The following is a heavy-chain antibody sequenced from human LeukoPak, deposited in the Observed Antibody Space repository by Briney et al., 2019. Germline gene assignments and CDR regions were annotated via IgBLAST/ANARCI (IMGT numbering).Heavy chain of an antibody. D-gene: IGHD6-19*01. CDR1: GGSISSYY. CDR3: AREAVGWFDP. Sequence: SETLSLTCTVSGGSISSYYWSWIRQPPGKGLEWIGYIYYSGSTNYNPSLKSRVTISVDTSKNQFSLKLSSVSAADTAVYYCAREAVGWFDPWGQGTLVTVSS. J-gene: IGHJ5*02. V-gene: IGHV4-59*01. CDR2: IYYSGST.